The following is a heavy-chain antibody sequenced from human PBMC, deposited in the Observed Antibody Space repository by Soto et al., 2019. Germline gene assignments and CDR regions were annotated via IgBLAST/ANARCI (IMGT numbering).Heavy chain of an antibody. CDR1: GGSISSYY. V-gene: IGHV4-59*01. D-gene: IGHD3-3*01. J-gene: IGHJ6*03. Sequence: SETLSLTCTVSGGSISSYYWSWIRQPPGKGLEWIGYIYYSGSTNYNPSIKSRVTISVDTSKNQFSLKLSSVTAADTAVYYCARSSRGNYDFWSGSTRGGRTYYYYMDVWGKGTTVTVSS. CDR2: IYYSGST. CDR3: ARSSRGNYDFWSGSTRGGRTYYYYMDV.